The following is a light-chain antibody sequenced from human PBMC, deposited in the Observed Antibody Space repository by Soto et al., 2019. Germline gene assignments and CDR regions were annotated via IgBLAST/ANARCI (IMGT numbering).Light chain of an antibody. V-gene: IGKV3-11*01. Sequence: EIVLTQSPATLSLSPGERATLSCMASQSVSSYLTWDQQKPRQAPRLLIYDPSNRATGIPARFSGSGSGTDCTLTIISLESEDFAVYYRQQRSNWPLTFGGGTKVEIK. J-gene: IGKJ4*01. CDR3: QQRSNWPLT. CDR2: DPS. CDR1: QSVSSY.